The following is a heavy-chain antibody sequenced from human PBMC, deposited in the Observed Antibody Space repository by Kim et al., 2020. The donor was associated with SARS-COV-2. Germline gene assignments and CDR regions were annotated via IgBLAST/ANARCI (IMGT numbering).Heavy chain of an antibody. J-gene: IGHJ5*02. CDR1: GYNFATYW. D-gene: IGHD5-12*01. Sequence: GESLKISCEGFGYNFATYWLAWVRQVPGKGLEWMGIIYPADSDSRYSPSFQGQVSFSADKSINTAYLQWSSLKASDTAVYYCTRQYSYSGFKQGFDPWGQGTLVTVSS. CDR3: TRQYSYSGFKQGFDP. CDR2: IYPADSDS. V-gene: IGHV5-51*01.